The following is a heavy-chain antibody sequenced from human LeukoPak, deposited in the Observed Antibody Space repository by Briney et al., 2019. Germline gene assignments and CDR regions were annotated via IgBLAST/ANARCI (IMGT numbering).Heavy chain of an antibody. CDR1: GFTFGSYN. J-gene: IGHJ4*02. D-gene: IGHD6-13*01. CDR3: AREASLYTSSWAVDY. V-gene: IGHV3-48*02. Sequence: GGSLRLSCAASGFTFGSYNINWVRQAPGKGLEWVSYITSSSSTIYYADSVKGRFSISRDNAKNSLYLQMNSLRDEGTAVYYCAREASLYTSSWAVDYWGQGTLVTVSS. CDR2: ITSSSSTI.